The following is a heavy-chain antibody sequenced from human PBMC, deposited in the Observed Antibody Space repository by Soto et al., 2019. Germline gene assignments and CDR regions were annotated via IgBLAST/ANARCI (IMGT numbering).Heavy chain of an antibody. D-gene: IGHD5-18*01. J-gene: IGHJ6*02. V-gene: IGHV1-2*04. CDR2: INPNSGGT. CDR3: AREGDTAMVKGSGMDV. CDR1: GYTFTGYY. Sequence: ASVTVSCKASGYTFTGYYMHWVRQAPGQGLEWMGWINPNSGGTNYAQKFQGWVTMTRDTSISTAYMELSRLRSDDTAVYYCAREGDTAMVKGSGMDVWGQGTTVTVSS.